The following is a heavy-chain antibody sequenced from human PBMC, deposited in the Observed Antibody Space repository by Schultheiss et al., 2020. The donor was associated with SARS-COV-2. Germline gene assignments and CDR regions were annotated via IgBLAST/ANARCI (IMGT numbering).Heavy chain of an antibody. V-gene: IGHV3-49*04. CDR2: IRGKSYGGTT. CDR1: GFTFSSYE. Sequence: GESLKISCAASGFTFSSYEMNWVRQAPGKGLEWVGFIRGKSYGGTTEYAASVKGRYSISRDESKSIAYLQMNGLKTEDTAVYYCTRVGAVAGTGPVDHWGQGTLVTVSS. J-gene: IGHJ4*02. CDR3: TRVGAVAGTGPVDH. D-gene: IGHD6-19*01.